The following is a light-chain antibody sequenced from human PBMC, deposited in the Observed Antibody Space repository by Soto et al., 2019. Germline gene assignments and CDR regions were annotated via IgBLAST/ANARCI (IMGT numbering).Light chain of an antibody. V-gene: IGKV1-5*03. CDR2: EAS. CDR1: HSIRGW. CDR3: QQYYIYPWT. J-gene: IGKJ1*01. Sequence: DIQMTQSPSTLSEAVGDRLTITCRASHSIRGWLAWYQQKPGEAPKLLIYEASSLESGVPSRFSGSGSGKEFTLTISGLQPNDFATYFCQQYYIYPWTFGQGTKVEIK.